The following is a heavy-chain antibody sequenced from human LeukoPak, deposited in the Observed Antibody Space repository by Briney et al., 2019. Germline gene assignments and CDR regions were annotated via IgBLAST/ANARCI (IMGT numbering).Heavy chain of an antibody. CDR2: INHSGST. CDR3: AREKTISKAHRYFDL. V-gene: IGHV4-34*01. J-gene: IGHJ2*01. Sequence: SETLSLTCAVYGGSFSGYYWSWIRQPPGKGLEWIGEINHSGSTNYNPSLKSRVTISVDTSKNQFSLKLSSVTAADTAVYYCAREKTISKAHRYFDLWGRGTLVTVSS. CDR1: GGSFSGYY. D-gene: IGHD3-3*02.